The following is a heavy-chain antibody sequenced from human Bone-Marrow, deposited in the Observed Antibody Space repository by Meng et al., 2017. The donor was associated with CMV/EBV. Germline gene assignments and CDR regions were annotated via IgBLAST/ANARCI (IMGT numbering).Heavy chain of an antibody. D-gene: IGHD6-6*01. CDR1: GYTLTELS. Sequence: SVKVSCKVSGYTLTELSMHWVRQAPGKGLEWMGGFDPEDGETIYAQKFQGRVTMTEDTSTDTAYMELSSLRSEDTAGYYCATDQSRVRYSSSTYYYYGMDVWGQGTTVTVSS. J-gene: IGHJ6*02. CDR2: FDPEDGET. CDR3: ATDQSRVRYSSSTYYYYGMDV. V-gene: IGHV1-24*01.